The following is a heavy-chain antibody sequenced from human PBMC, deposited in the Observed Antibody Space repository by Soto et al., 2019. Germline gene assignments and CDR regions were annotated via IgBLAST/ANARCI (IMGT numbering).Heavy chain of an antibody. Sequence: QVQLEQSGAEVKKPGASVKVSCKASGYSFTDYYIHWVRQAPGQGLEWMGWIIPNNGGTKYAQKFQDRVTMTRDTSITTAYMELSRLRSDDTAVYYCARGTFDSSGHYFAGWFDPWGQGTLVTVSS. CDR2: IIPNNGGT. J-gene: IGHJ5*02. CDR1: GYSFTDYY. CDR3: ARGTFDSSGHYFAGWFDP. D-gene: IGHD3-22*01. V-gene: IGHV1-2*02.